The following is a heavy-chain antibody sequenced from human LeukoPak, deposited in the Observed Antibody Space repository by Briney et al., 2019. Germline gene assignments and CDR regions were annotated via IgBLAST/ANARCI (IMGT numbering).Heavy chain of an antibody. CDR3: ARGNGYNSPYLDF. J-gene: IGHJ4*02. Sequence: GESLKISCKGFGYSFTSYWIGWVRQMPGKGLEWMGIIYPGDFDTRYSPSFEGQVTISADKSISTACLQWNSLKASDTAMYFCARGNGYNSPYLDFWGQGTLVTVSS. CDR2: IYPGDFDT. CDR1: GYSFTSYW. V-gene: IGHV5-51*01. D-gene: IGHD5-24*01.